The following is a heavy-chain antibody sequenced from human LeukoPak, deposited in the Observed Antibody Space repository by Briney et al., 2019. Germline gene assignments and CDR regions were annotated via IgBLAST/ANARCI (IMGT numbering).Heavy chain of an antibody. Sequence: GGSLRLSCAASGFTFSNAWMSWVRQAPGKGLEWVGRIKSKTDGGTTDYAAPVKGRFTISRDDSKNTLYLQMNSLKTEDTAVYYCTTLGYVVPAAISAYWGQGTLVTVSS. D-gene: IGHD2-2*01. J-gene: IGHJ4*02. V-gene: IGHV3-15*01. CDR3: TTLGYVVPAAISAY. CDR1: GFTFSNAW. CDR2: IKSKTDGGTT.